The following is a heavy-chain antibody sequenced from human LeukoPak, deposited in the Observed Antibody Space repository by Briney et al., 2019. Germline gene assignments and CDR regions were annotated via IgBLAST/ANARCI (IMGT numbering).Heavy chain of an antibody. V-gene: IGHV1-8*01. J-gene: IGHJ6*03. CDR1: GYTFTSYD. D-gene: IGHD3-3*01. CDR3: ARGPSYYDFWSGISSYSMDV. CDR2: MNPNSGNT. Sequence: ASVKVSCKASGYTFTSYDINWVRQATGQGLEWMGWMNPNSGNTGYAQKFQGRVTMTRNTSISTAYMELSSLRSEETDVYYCARGPSYYDFWSGISSYSMDVWGKGTTVTVPS.